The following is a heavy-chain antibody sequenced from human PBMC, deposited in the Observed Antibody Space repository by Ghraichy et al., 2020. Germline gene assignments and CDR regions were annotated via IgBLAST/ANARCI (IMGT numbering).Heavy chain of an antibody. CDR2: IRQDGGEK. D-gene: IGHD2-2*03. Sequence: LSLTCAASGFTFSNYWMTWVRLAPGKGLEWVANIRQDGGEKKYVDSVKGRFTIPRDNAENSLYLQMNSLRAEDAAMYYCARTNPYGYDYWGQGTLVTVSS. V-gene: IGHV3-7*01. CDR3: ARTNPYGYDY. CDR1: GFTFSNYW. J-gene: IGHJ4*02.